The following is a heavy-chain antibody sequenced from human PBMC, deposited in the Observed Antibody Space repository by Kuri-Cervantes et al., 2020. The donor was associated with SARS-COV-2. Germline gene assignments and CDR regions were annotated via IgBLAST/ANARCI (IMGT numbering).Heavy chain of an antibody. V-gene: IGHV3-23*01. CDR1: GFAFSSYA. CDR2: ISGSGGST. Sequence: GESLKISCAASGFAFSSYAMSWVRQAPGKGLEWVSAISGSGGSTYYADSVKGRFTISRDNSRNTLYLQMNSLRAEDTAVYYCANDKVGATNFDYWGQGTLVTVSS. J-gene: IGHJ4*02. CDR3: ANDKVGATNFDY. D-gene: IGHD1-26*01.